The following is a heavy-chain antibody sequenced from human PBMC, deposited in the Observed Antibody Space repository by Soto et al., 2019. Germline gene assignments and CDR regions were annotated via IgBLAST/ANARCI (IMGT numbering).Heavy chain of an antibody. CDR2: INHSGST. Sequence: QVQLQQWGAGLLKPSETLSLTCAVYGGSFSGYYWSWIRQPPGKGLEWIGEINHSGSTNYNPSLKSRVTISVETSKSQFSLKLSSVTAADTAVYYCARRREVRGVWATNYYYGMDVWGQGTTVTVSS. CDR3: ARRREVRGVWATNYYYGMDV. CDR1: GGSFSGYY. J-gene: IGHJ6*02. V-gene: IGHV4-34*01. D-gene: IGHD3-10*01.